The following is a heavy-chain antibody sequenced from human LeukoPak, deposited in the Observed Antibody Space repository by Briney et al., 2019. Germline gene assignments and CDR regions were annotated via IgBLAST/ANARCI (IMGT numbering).Heavy chain of an antibody. J-gene: IGHJ4*02. D-gene: IGHD6-13*01. CDR2: ISGSGGST. Sequence: GGSLRLSCAASGFTFSSYAMSWVRQAPGKGLEWVSAISGSGGSTYYADSVKGRFTISRDNSKNTLYLRMNSLRAEDTAVYYCAKDGSSWYKVLNYFDYWGQGTLVTVSS. V-gene: IGHV3-23*01. CDR3: AKDGSSWYKVLNYFDY. CDR1: GFTFSSYA.